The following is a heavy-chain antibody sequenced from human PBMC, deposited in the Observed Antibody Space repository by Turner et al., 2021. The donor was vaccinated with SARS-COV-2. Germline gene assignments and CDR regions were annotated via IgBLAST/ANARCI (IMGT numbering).Heavy chain of an antibody. CDR3: AKGDDSRKSGLL. V-gene: IGHV4-34*02. J-gene: IGHJ4*02. Sequence: QVQLQQWGPGLLNLSETRSPTCAVYGGSFSGYYWTWIRQPPETGLEWIGEIHPSGTTYHTPTIKGRVTMSVDTYKNQFYLKVSSVAAADTAVYYCAKGDDSRKSGLLWGQGTLVTVSS. CDR2: IHPSGTT. D-gene: IGHD2-15*01. CDR1: GGSFSGYY.